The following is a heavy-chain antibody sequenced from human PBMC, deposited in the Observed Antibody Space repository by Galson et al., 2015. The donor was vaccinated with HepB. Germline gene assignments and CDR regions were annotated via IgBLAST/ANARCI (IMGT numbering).Heavy chain of an antibody. D-gene: IGHD3-22*01. CDR3: ARDRYKYDSRGYDRGAFDI. Sequence: SVKVSCKASGYSFTGYFMHWVRQTPGQGLEWMGRINHNTGDTNYAQKFQGRVTMTRDTSISTAYMELSGLRLDDTAVYYCARDRYKYDSRGYDRGAFDIWGQGTMVTVSP. CDR1: GYSFTGYF. CDR2: INHNTGDT. J-gene: IGHJ3*02. V-gene: IGHV1-2*06.